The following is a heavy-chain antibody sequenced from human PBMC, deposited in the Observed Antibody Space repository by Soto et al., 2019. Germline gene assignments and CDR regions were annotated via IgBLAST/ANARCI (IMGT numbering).Heavy chain of an antibody. J-gene: IGHJ6*02. CDR2: ISYDSTKT. V-gene: IGHV3-30*03. Sequence: QVQLVESGGGVVQPGRSLRLSCAASGFTFNSYGMHWVRQGPGNGLEWVAFISYDSTKTYYADSVKGRFTISRDNSNSDVYVQMNSLTGEDTAVYYCARTRSAWSDFHYYSLDVWGQGTTVTVSS. CDR1: GFTFNSYG. CDR3: ARTRSAWSDFHYYSLDV. D-gene: IGHD1-26*01.